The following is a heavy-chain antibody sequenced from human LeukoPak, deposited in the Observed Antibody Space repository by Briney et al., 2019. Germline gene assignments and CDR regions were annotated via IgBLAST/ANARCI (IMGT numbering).Heavy chain of an antibody. Sequence: GGSLRLSCAATGFTFSSYAMYWVRQAPGKGLEYVSAISSDGGSTYYANSVKGRFTIFRDNSKNTLYLQMGSLRAEDMAVYYCARSPYESYYYYYMDVWGKGTTVTVSS. CDR3: ARSPYESYYYYYMDV. V-gene: IGHV3-64*01. CDR1: GFTFSSYA. J-gene: IGHJ6*03. CDR2: ISSDGGST. D-gene: IGHD2-8*01.